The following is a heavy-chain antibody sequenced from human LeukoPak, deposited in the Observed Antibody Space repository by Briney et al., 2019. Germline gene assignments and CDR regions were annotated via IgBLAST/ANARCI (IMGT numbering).Heavy chain of an antibody. J-gene: IGHJ4*02. CDR3: ARILNNCSSTSCYYFDY. Sequence: SETLSLTCAVYGGSFSSYYWSWIRQPPGKGLEWIGEINHSGSTNYNPSLKSRVTISVDTSKNQFSLKLSSVTAADTAVYYCARILNNCSSTSCYYFDYWGQGTLVTVSS. D-gene: IGHD2-2*01. V-gene: IGHV4-34*01. CDR1: GGSFSSYY. CDR2: INHSGST.